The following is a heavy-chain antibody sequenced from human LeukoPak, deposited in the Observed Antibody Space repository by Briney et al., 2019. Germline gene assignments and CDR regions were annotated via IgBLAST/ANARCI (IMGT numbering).Heavy chain of an antibody. D-gene: IGHD1-26*01. Sequence: ASVKVSCKASGYTFTSYAMHWVRQAPGQRLEWMGWINAGNGNTKYSQKLQGRVTITRDTSASTAYMELSSLRSEDTAVYYCARPIVGAADDAFDIWGQGTMVTVSS. V-gene: IGHV1-3*01. CDR3: ARPIVGAADDAFDI. CDR1: GYTFTSYA. CDR2: INAGNGNT. J-gene: IGHJ3*02.